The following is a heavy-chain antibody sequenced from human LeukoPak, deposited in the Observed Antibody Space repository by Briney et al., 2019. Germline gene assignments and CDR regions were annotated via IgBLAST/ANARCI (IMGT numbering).Heavy chain of an antibody. V-gene: IGHV3-23*01. CDR2: ISGSGGST. D-gene: IGHD2-8*01. Sequence: PGGSLRLSCAASGFIFSNHGMHWVRQAPGKGLEWVSAISGSGGSTYYADSVKGRFTISRDNSKNTLYLQMNSLRAEDTAVYYCAKAYRRIVLMVYATFDAFDIWGQGTMVTVSS. CDR3: AKAYRRIVLMVYATFDAFDI. J-gene: IGHJ3*02. CDR1: GFIFSNHG.